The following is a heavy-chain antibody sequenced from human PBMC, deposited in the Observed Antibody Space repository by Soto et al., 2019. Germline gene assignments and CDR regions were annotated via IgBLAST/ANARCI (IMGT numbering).Heavy chain of an antibody. D-gene: IGHD3-16*01. CDR2: IKSKTDGRAT. V-gene: IGHV3-15*07. CDR1: GFTFSNAW. Sequence: EVQLVESGGGLVKPGGSLRLSCAASGFTFSNAWMNWVRQAPGKGLEWFGRIKSKTDGRATYYAAPVKGRFTISRDDLKNTLFLQINSLKTEDTAVYYCTTDIWGATTRDYWGQGTLVTVSS. CDR3: TTDIWGATTRDY. J-gene: IGHJ4*02.